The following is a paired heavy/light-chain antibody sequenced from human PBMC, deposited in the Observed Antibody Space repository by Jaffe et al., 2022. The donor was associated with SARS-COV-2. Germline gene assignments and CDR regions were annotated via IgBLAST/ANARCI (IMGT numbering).Light chain of an antibody. CDR3: QQYYSLPYT. CDR1: QSVLYSSNNRNH. V-gene: IGKV4-1*01. Sequence: DIVMTQSPDSLAVSLGERATINCKSSQSVLYSSNNRNHLAWYQQKPGQSPKLLIYWASTRESGVPDRFSGSGSGTDFTLTISSLQAEDVAVYFCQQYYSLPYTFGQGTKLEI. CDR2: WAS. J-gene: IGKJ2*01.
Heavy chain of an antibody. CDR1: GDSVSSNSVT. CDR2: TYYRSKWYN. D-gene: IGHD1-26*01. Sequence: QVQLQQSGPGLVKPSQTLSLTCAISGDSVSSNSVTWDWIRQSPSRGLEWLGRTYYRSKWYNDYAVSVKSRITVSPDTSNSQFSLQLNSVTPEDTAVYYCARRGGGNQAFDIWGQGTMVTVSS. V-gene: IGHV6-1*01. CDR3: ARRGGGNQAFDI. J-gene: IGHJ3*02.